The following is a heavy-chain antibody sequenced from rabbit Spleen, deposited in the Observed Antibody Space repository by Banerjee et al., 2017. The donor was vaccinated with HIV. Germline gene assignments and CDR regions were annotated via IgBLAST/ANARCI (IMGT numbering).Heavy chain of an antibody. CDR3: ARDTGSSFSSYGMDL. V-gene: IGHV1S40*01. Sequence: QSLEESGGDLVKPGASLTLTCTASGVSFSSNHYMCWVRQAPGKGLEWIACIEGGSSAFSYFASWAKGRFTITRSTSLNTVTLQLTSLTAADTATYFCARDTGSSFSSYGMDLWGPGTLVTVS. CDR2: IEGGSSAFS. D-gene: IGHD8-1*01. CDR1: GVSFSSNHY. J-gene: IGHJ6*01.